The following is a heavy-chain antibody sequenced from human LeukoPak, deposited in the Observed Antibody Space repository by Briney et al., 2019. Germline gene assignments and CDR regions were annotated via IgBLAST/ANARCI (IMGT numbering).Heavy chain of an antibody. J-gene: IGHJ4*02. Sequence: SETLSLTCAVDGGSFSGYYWSWIRQPPGKGLEWIGEINHRGSNNYNPSLKSGVTISVDTSKNQFSLKLSSVTAADTAVYYCARGRLGYSSGVSCRPLGYWGQGTLVTVSS. CDR3: ARGRLGYSSGVSCRPLGY. CDR2: INHRGSN. D-gene: IGHD2-15*01. V-gene: IGHV4-34*01. CDR1: GGSFSGYY.